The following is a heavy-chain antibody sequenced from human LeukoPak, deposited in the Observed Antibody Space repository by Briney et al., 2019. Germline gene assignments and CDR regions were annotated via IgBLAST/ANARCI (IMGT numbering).Heavy chain of an antibody. Sequence: GASVKVSCKAFGDTFSTYSINWVRQATGQGLEWMGGIIPLFATPNYAQKFQDRVTITADKSTSTAYMELSSLRSEDTAVYYCARAGIPGYCSSATCSNWFDPWGQGTLVTVSS. V-gene: IGHV1-69*06. CDR3: ARAGIPGYCSSATCSNWFDP. J-gene: IGHJ5*02. D-gene: IGHD2-15*01. CDR1: GDTFSTYS. CDR2: IIPLFATP.